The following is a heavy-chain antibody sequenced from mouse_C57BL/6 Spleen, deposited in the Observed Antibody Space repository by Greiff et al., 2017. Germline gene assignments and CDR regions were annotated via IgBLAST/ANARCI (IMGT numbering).Heavy chain of an antibody. V-gene: IGHV10-3*01. J-gene: IGHJ2*01. D-gene: IGHD1-1*01. CDR1: GFTFNTYA. CDR2: IRSKSSNYAT. CDR3: VRGDHYYGSSLFDY. Sequence: DVKLVESGGGLVQPKGSLKLSCAASGFTFNTYAMHWVRQAPGKGLEWVARIRSKSSNYATYYADSVKDRFTISRDDSQSMLYLQMNNLKTEDTAMYYYVRGDHYYGSSLFDYWGQGTTLTVSS.